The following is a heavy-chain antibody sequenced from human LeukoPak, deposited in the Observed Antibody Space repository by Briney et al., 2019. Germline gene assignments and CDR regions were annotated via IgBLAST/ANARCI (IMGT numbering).Heavy chain of an antibody. CDR2: IRYDGSNK. J-gene: IGHJ4*02. V-gene: IGHV3-30*02. CDR3: AKDRGYYDSSGYRKYYFDY. Sequence: GGSLRLSCAASGFTFSSYAMHWVRQAPGKGLEWVAFIRYDGSNKYYADSVKGRFTISRDNSKNTLYLQMNSLRAEDTAVYYCAKDRGYYDSSGYRKYYFDYWGQGTLVTVSS. CDR1: GFTFSSYA. D-gene: IGHD3-22*01.